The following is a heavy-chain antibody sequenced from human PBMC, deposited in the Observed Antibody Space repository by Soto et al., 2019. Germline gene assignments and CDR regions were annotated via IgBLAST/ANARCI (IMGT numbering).Heavy chain of an antibody. CDR3: AIELQGLYYFDV. D-gene: IGHD4-4*01. CDR1: GYIFTSYA. Sequence: QVQVVQSGAEVKKPGASVKVSCKTSGYIFTSYAMHWVRQAPGQRLEWMGWINAGNGDTKYYQKYQGRVTMTRDTYTNTAFMELSSLRSEDTAIYYGAIELQGLYYFDVWGQGTLVTVSS. J-gene: IGHJ4*02. CDR2: INAGNGDT. V-gene: IGHV1-3*01.